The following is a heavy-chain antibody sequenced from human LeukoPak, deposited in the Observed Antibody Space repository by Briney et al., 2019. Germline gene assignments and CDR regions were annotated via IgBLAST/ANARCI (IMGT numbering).Heavy chain of an antibody. CDR2: IWYDGSSK. Sequence: PPGGSLRLSCAASGFTFSVYGMHWVRQAPGKGLEWVAVIWYDGSSKYYADSVKGRFTISRDNSKNTLYLQMNSLRAEDTAVYYCAKDGIVVVPAAMFFDYWGQGTLVTVSS. D-gene: IGHD2-2*01. J-gene: IGHJ4*02. CDR3: AKDGIVVVPAAMFFDY. CDR1: GFTFSVYG. V-gene: IGHV3-33*06.